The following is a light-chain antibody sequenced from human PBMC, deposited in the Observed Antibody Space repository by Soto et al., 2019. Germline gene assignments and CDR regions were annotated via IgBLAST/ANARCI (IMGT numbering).Light chain of an antibody. CDR2: GAS. CDR3: QQYGSSGT. J-gene: IGKJ1*01. V-gene: IGKV3-20*01. Sequence: VFTRSPGTLSLSPGERATLSCRASQSVSNNYLAWYQQKPGQAPRRLIYGASNRATGIPDRFSGSGSGTDFTLTISRLEPEDFAVYYCQQYGSSGTFSQGTKVDIK. CDR1: QSVSNNY.